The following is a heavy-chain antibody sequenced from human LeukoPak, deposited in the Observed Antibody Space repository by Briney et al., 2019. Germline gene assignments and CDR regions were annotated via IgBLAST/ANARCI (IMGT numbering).Heavy chain of an antibody. V-gene: IGHV3-74*01. J-gene: IGHJ4*02. Sequence: GSLKLSCAASGFTLSTYLKHWVRQNPGKGLVWVSRISRDGTTTTYADSVKGRFTISRDNAKNTLYLEMNSLRAEDTAVYFCARDGVGASHDYWGQGTLVTVSS. CDR3: ARDGVGASHDY. CDR1: GFTLSTYL. CDR2: ISRDGTTT. D-gene: IGHD1-26*01.